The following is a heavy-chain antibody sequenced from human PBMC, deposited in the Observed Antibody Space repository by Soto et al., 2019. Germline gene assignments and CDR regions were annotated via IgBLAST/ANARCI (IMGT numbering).Heavy chain of an antibody. Sequence: PGGSLRLSCAASGFTFSSYGMHWVRQAPGKGLEWVAVIWYDGSNKYYADSVKGRFTISRDNSKNTLYLQMNSLRAEDTAVYYCAREPYYYDSSGYYHYWGQGTLVTVSS. CDR2: IWYDGSNK. J-gene: IGHJ4*02. CDR1: GFTFSSYG. D-gene: IGHD3-22*01. CDR3: AREPYYYDSSGYYHY. V-gene: IGHV3-33*01.